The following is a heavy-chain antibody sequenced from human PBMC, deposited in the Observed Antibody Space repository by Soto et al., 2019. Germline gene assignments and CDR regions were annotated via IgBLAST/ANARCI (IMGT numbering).Heavy chain of an antibody. CDR2: IYTSGST. D-gene: IGHD1-1*01. CDR1: GGSISSYY. Sequence: QVQLQESGPGLVKPSETLSLTCTVSGGSISSYYWSWIRQPAGKGLEWIGRIYTSGSTNYNPSLKSRVTMSVDTSKNQFSLKLSSVTAADTAVYYCARDALRWNWILAGYYYYGMDVWGQGTTVTVSS. V-gene: IGHV4-4*07. J-gene: IGHJ6*02. CDR3: ARDALRWNWILAGYYYYGMDV.